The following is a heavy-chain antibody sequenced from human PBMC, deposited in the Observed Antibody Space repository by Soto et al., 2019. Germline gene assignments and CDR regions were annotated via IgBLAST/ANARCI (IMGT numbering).Heavy chain of an antibody. J-gene: IGHJ4*02. V-gene: IGHV1-3*05. CDR1: GYTFTSYA. CDR2: INAGNGNT. D-gene: IGHD3-22*01. Sequence: QVQLVQSGAEEKKPGASVKVSCKASGYTFTSYAMHWVRQAPGQRLEWMGWINAGNGNTKYSQKFQGRVTITRDTSASTAYMERSSLRSEDTAVYYCARGSGYYYWDDYWGQGTLGTVSS. CDR3: ARGSGYYYWDDY.